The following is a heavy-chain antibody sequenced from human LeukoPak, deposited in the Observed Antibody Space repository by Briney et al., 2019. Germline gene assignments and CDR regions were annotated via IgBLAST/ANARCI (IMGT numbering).Heavy chain of an antibody. CDR2: ISSSGSTI. D-gene: IGHD2-2*01. CDR1: GFTFSDYY. V-gene: IGHV3-11*04. CDR3: AKGATSCSSTSCPDTFDI. Sequence: GGSLRLSCAASGFTFSDYYMSWIRQAPGKGLEWVSYISSSGSTIYYADSVKGRFTISRDNAKNSLYLQMNSLRAEDTAVYYCAKGATSCSSTSCPDTFDIWGQGTMVTVSS. J-gene: IGHJ3*02.